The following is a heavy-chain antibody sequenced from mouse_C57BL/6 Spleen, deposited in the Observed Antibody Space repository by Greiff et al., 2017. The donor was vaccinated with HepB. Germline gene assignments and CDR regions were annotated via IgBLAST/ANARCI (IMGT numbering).Heavy chain of an antibody. V-gene: IGHV1-15*01. CDR3: TRRSGYFDY. CDR2: IDPETGGT. Sequence: QVQLQQSGAELVRPGASVTLSCKASGYTFTDYEMHWVKQTPVHGLEWIGAIDPETGGTAYNQKFKGKAILTADKSSSTAYMELRSLTSEDSADYYCTRRSGYFDYWGQGTTLTVSS. CDR1: GYTFTDYE. J-gene: IGHJ2*01.